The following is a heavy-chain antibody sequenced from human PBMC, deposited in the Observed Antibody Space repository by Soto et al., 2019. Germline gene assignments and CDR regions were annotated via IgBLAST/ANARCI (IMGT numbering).Heavy chain of an antibody. J-gene: IGHJ4*02. CDR1: GFAFSRYG. CDR2: IWYDGSNK. V-gene: IGHV3-33*01. Sequence: GGSLRLSCAASGFAFSRYGMHWSRQAPGKGLEWVAVIWYDGSNKYYADYVKGRFTISRDNSKNTLYLQMNSLRAEDTAVYYCARARYSSSWPTGYYFDYWGQGTLVTVSS. CDR3: ARARYSSSWPTGYYFDY. D-gene: IGHD6-13*01.